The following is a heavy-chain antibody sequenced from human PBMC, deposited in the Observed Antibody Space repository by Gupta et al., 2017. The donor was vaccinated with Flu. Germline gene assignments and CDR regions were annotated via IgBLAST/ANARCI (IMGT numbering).Heavy chain of an antibody. CDR1: GGSISSSSYY. Sequence: QLQLQESGPGLVKPSETLSLTCTVSGGSISSSSYYWGWIRQPPGKGLEWIGSIYYSGSTYYNPSLKSRVTISVDTSKNQFSLKLSSVTAADTAVYYCARIGGISGYYYYGMDVWGQGTTVTVSS. CDR2: IYYSGST. D-gene: IGHD2-15*01. V-gene: IGHV4-39*01. J-gene: IGHJ6*02. CDR3: ARIGGISGYYYYGMDV.